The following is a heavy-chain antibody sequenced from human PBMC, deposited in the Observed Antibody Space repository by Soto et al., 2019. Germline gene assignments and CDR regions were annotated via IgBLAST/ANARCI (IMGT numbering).Heavy chain of an antibody. Sequence: QVQLVQSGAEVKKPGSSVKVSCKASGGTFSTYTVSWVRQAPGQGLEWMGGIIPSFRTANYAQKFQGRVTVTADESTSTAYMELSSLRSEDTAVYYCARRYCISTSCHYYGMDVWGQGTTVTVSS. CDR2: IIPSFRTA. J-gene: IGHJ6*02. CDR3: ARRYCISTSCHYYGMDV. V-gene: IGHV1-69*12. CDR1: GGTFSTYT. D-gene: IGHD2-2*01.